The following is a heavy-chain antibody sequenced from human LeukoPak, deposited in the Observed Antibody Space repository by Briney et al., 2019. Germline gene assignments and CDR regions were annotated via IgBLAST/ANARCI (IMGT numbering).Heavy chain of an antibody. Sequence: ASVKVSCKASGYTFTGYYMHRVRQAPGQGLEWMGRINPNSGGTNYAQKFQGRVTMTRDTSISTAYMELSRLRSDDTAVYYCASGCTNGVCWGIDPWGQGTLVTVSS. J-gene: IGHJ5*02. D-gene: IGHD2-8*01. CDR1: GYTFTGYY. CDR2: INPNSGGT. CDR3: ASGCTNGVCWGIDP. V-gene: IGHV1-2*06.